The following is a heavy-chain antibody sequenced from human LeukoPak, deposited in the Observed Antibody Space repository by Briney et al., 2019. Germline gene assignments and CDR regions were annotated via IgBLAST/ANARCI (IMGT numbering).Heavy chain of an antibody. J-gene: IGHJ1*01. CDR3: ARVIAGLGYSSSSGTFQH. D-gene: IGHD6-13*01. CDR2: ISYDGSNK. Sequence: PGRSLRLSCAASGFTFSSYGMHWVRQAPGKGLEWVAVISYDGSNKYYADSVKGRFTISRDNSKNTLYLQMNSLRAEDTAVYYCARVIAGLGYSSSSGTFQHWGQGTLVTVSS. V-gene: IGHV3-30*03. CDR1: GFTFSSYG.